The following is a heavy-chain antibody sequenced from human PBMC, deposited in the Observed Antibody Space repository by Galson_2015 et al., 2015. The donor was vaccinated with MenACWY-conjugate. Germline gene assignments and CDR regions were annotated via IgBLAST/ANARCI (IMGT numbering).Heavy chain of an antibody. CDR2: ISSSSSTI. CDR3: ARGDRVYGSNDAFDI. Sequence: SLRLSCAASGFTFSSYSMNWVRQAPGKGLEWVSYISSSSSTIYYADSVKGRFTISRDNAKNSLYLQMNSLRAEDTAVYYCARGDRVYGSNDAFDIWGQGTMVTVSP. D-gene: IGHD3-10*01. J-gene: IGHJ3*02. V-gene: IGHV3-48*04. CDR1: GFTFSSYS.